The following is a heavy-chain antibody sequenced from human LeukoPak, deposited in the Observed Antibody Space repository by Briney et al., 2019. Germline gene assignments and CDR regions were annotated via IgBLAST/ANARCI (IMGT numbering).Heavy chain of an antibody. CDR3: ARVVVVVAATLGWFDP. Sequence: SQTLSLTCTVSGGSISSYYWSWIRQTPGKGLEWIGYIYYTGSTNYNPSLKSRVTISVDTSKNQFSLKLSSVTAADTAVYYCARVVVVVAATLGWFDPWGQGTLVTVSS. CDR1: GGSISSYY. V-gene: IGHV4-59*12. CDR2: IYYTGST. J-gene: IGHJ5*02. D-gene: IGHD2-15*01.